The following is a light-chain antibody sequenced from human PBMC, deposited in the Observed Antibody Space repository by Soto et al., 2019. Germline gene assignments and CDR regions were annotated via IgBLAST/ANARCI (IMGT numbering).Light chain of an antibody. CDR2: DDS. V-gene: IGLV3-21*02. Sequence: SYELTQPPSVSVAPGQTARLTCGGNNIGNKSVHWYQQKPGQAPVLVVYDDSDRPSGIPERFSGSNSGSAATLTISRVEAADEADFYCQVWDSSRNSVVFGGGTKVTVL. J-gene: IGLJ2*01. CDR3: QVWDSSRNSVV. CDR1: NIGNKS.